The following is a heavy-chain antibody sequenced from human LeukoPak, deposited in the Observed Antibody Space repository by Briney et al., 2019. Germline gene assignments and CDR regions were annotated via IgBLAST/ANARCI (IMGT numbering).Heavy chain of an antibody. D-gene: IGHD6-19*01. J-gene: IGHJ4*02. Sequence: SETLSLTCTVSGGSISSYYWSWIRQSPGKGLEWIGYIFYIGSTNYNPSLKSRVTISVDTSKNQFSLKLSSVTAADTAVYYCVRHPSVAGTKGGFDHWGQGTLVTVSS. CDR2: IFYIGST. V-gene: IGHV4-59*08. CDR3: VRHPSVAGTKGGFDH. CDR1: GGSISSYY.